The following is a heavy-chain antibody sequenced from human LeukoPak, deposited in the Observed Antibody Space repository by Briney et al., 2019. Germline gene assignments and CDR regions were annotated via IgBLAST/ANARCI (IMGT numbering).Heavy chain of an antibody. V-gene: IGHV3-30*02. CDR2: IRYDGSNK. D-gene: IGHD6-13*01. CDR1: GFTFSSYG. CDR3: ARVDSSSWYAYDY. Sequence: GGSLRLSCAASGFTFSSYGVHWVRQAPGKGLEWVAFIRYDGSNKYYADSVKGRFTISRDNSKNSLYLQMNSLRAEDTAVYYCARVDSSSWYAYDYWGQGTLVTVSS. J-gene: IGHJ4*02.